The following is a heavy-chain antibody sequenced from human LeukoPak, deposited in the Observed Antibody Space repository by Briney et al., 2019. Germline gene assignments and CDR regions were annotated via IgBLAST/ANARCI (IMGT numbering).Heavy chain of an antibody. CDR1: GFTFSSYS. D-gene: IGHD3-10*01. V-gene: IGHV3-21*01. CDR2: ISSSSSYI. Sequence: GGSLRLSCAASGFTFSSYSMNWVRQAPGKGLEWVSSISSSSSYIYYADSVKGRFTISRDNAKNSLYLQMNSLRAEDTAVYYCARDDSARFGDASGMDVWGKGTTVTVSS. J-gene: IGHJ6*04. CDR3: ARDDSARFGDASGMDV.